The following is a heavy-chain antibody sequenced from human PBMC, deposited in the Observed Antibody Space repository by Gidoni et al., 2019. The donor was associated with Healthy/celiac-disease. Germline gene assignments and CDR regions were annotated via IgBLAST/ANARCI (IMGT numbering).Heavy chain of an antibody. CDR1: GGSISSGDYY. Sequence: QVQLQESGPGLVKPSQTLSLTCTVSGGSISSGDYYWSWIRQPPGKGLEWIGYIYYSGSTYYNPSLKSRVTISVDTSKNQFSLKLSSVTAADTAVYYCARDTYYYGSGTNWFDPWRQGTLVTVSS. CDR3: ARDTYYYGSGTNWFDP. V-gene: IGHV4-30-4*01. J-gene: IGHJ5*02. CDR2: IYYSGST. D-gene: IGHD3-10*01.